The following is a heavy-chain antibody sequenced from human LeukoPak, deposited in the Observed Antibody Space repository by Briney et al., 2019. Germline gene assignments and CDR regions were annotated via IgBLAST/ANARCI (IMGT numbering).Heavy chain of an antibody. CDR3: AKVGGGGYPYYFDY. V-gene: IGHV3-23*01. CDR1: GFTFSSYV. CDR2: ITDSGGDT. D-gene: IGHD2-15*01. J-gene: IGHJ4*02. Sequence: GESLRLSCAASGFTFSSYVMSWVRQAPGKGLEWVSAITDSGGDTYYADSVKGRFTISRDNSKNTLYLQMNSLRAEDTAVFYCAKVGGGGYPYYFDYWGQGTLVTVSS.